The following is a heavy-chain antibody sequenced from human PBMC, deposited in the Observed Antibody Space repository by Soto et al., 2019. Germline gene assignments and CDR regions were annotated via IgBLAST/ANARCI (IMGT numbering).Heavy chain of an antibody. J-gene: IGHJ4*02. CDR2: ISGSSSDT. V-gene: IGHV3-11*05. Sequence: QVQLVESGGGLVKPGGSLRLSCAASGFTFSDYYMSCIRQAPGKGLESLSYISGSSSDTKYADSVRGRFTISRDDAKYSLYLHTNSLMAEDTAVYYCATGPRRLSDWGRGTPVIVSS. D-gene: IGHD3-3*01. CDR1: GFTFSDYY. CDR3: ATGPRRLSD.